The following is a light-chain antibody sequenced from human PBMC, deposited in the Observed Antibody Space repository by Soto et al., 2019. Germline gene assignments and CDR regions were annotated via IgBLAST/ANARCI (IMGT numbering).Light chain of an antibody. CDR1: SSDVGAYNY. CDR2: DVT. CDR3: CSHAGRDTFVI. J-gene: IGLJ2*01. V-gene: IGLV2-11*01. Sequence: QSVLTQPRSVSGSPRQSVTISCTGTSSDVGAYNYVSWYQQHPGKAPKLMIYDVTKRPSGVPDRFSGSKSGNTASLTISGLQAEDEADYYCCSHAGRDTFVIFGGGTKLTVL.